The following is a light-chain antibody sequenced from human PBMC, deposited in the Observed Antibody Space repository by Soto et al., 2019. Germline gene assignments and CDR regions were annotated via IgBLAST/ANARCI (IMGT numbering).Light chain of an antibody. J-gene: IGKJ1*01. CDR3: QQYYNWPQT. V-gene: IGKV3-15*01. CDR2: GAS. Sequence: EIVMTQSPATLSVSPGERATLSCRASQSVSSNFAWYQQKPGQAPRLLIYGASTRATGIPARFSGSGSGTEFTLNISSLQSEDFAVYYCQQYYNWPQTFGQGTKVEIK. CDR1: QSVSSN.